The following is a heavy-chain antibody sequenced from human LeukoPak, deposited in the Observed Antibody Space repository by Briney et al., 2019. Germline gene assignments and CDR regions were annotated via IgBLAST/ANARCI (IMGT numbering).Heavy chain of an antibody. J-gene: IGHJ4*02. V-gene: IGHV4-34*01. CDR2: IYYSGST. CDR3: AREIHGIAARPDCFDY. CDR1: GGSFSGYY. Sequence: SETLSLTCAVYGGSFSGYYWSWIRQPPGKGLEWIGSIYYSGSTYYNPSLKSRVTISVDTSKNQFSLKLSSVTAADTAVYYCAREIHGIAARPDCFDYWGQGTLVTVSS. D-gene: IGHD6-6*01.